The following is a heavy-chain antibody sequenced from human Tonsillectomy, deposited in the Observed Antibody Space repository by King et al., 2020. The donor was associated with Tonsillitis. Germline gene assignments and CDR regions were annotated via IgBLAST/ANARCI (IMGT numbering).Heavy chain of an antibody. CDR2: ISGSGLTT. Sequence: DVQLVESGGGLVQPGGSLRLSCAASGFTFSSYAMSWVRQAPGMGLEWVSVISGSGLTTYYADSVKGRFTISRDNSKNTLYLQMNSLRAEDTAVYYCAKLAGGQVAGTMSPQDYYFVYWGPGALVTVSS. CDR1: GFTFSSYA. J-gene: IGHJ4*02. D-gene: IGHD6-19*01. CDR3: AKLAGGQVAGTMSPQDYYFVY. V-gene: IGHV3-23*04.